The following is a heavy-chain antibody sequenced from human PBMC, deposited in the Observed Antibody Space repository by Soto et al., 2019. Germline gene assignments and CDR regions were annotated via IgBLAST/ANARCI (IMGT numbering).Heavy chain of an antibody. CDR3: APDMPAGYTLYFDP. V-gene: IGHV4-59*03. CDR2: TAYTVNT. Sequence: XASLGLTCVASGGAITPYDGSWVRQFPGKGLEWIAYTAYTVNTNYNPSLQSRVTISMDTSKNQLSLKLTSMTEADTAVYYCAPDMPAGYTLYFDPCGQRTRVTVSS. D-gene: IGHD5-12*01. CDR1: GGAITPYD. J-gene: IGHJ5*02.